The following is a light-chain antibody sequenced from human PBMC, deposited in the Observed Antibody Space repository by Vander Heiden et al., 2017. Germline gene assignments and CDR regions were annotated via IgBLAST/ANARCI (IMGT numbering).Light chain of an antibody. V-gene: IGKV3D-15*01. CDR1: QSVSSN. J-gene: IGKJ2*01. Sequence: EILMTHSPATPSVSPGETATLSCRASQSVSSNLAWYQQKPGQAPRLLIYRASTRATGIPARFSGSGSGTEFTLTISSLQYEDFAVYYCQQYNNWLMYTFGQGTKLEIK. CDR2: RAS. CDR3: QQYNNWLMYT.